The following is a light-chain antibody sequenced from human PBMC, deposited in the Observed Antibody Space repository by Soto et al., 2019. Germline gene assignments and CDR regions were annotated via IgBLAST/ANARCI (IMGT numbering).Light chain of an antibody. V-gene: IGKV1-39*01. CDR2: VAS. CDR1: QSISNS. Sequence: DIQMTQSLSSLSASVGDTVTITCRASQSISNSLSWYQQKPGKAPKFLIYVASTLQRGVPSRFSGSGSGTDFTLTISSLQPEDVATYYCHQPFSPPYTFGQGTKLEIK. J-gene: IGKJ2*01. CDR3: HQPFSPPYT.